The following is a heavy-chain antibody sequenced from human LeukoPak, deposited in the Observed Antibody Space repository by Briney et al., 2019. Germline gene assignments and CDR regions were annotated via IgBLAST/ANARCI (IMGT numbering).Heavy chain of an antibody. CDR2: IKQDGSEK. J-gene: IGHJ4*02. CDR3: ARGTDWNDPGAGY. CDR1: GFTFSSYW. Sequence: GGSLRLSSAASGFTFSSYWMSWVRQAPGKGLEWVANIKQDGSEKYYVDSVKGRFTISRDNAKNSLYLQMNSLRAEDTAVYYCARGTDWNDPGAGYWGQGTLVTVSS. V-gene: IGHV3-7*01. D-gene: IGHD1-1*01.